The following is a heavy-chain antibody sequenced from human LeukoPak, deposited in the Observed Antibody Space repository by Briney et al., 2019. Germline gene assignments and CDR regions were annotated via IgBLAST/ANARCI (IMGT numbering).Heavy chain of an antibody. CDR1: GGTFSSYA. CDR3: ARGPPGKAVASGLDF. CDR2: IIPVFGTP. Sequence: ASVKVSCKASGGTFSSYATSWVRQAPGQGLEWMGGIIPVFGTPKYAQKFQGRVTITADESTSTAYMELTSLRSGDTAVYYCARGPPGKAVASGLDFWGQGTLVTVSA. V-gene: IGHV1-69*13. D-gene: IGHD6-19*01. J-gene: IGHJ4*02.